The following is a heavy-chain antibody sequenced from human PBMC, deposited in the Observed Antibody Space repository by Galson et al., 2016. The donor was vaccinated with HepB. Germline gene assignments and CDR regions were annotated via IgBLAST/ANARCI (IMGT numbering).Heavy chain of an antibody. CDR1: GFTFSSFA. CDR3: ARNYYDTVGRFDQ. V-gene: IGHV3-30-3*01. CDR2: ISYDGTNK. D-gene: IGHD3-22*01. Sequence: SLRLSCAGSGFTFSSFAMSWVRQAPGKGLEWVATISYDGTNKYYADSVKGRFTIPRDNSKNTLYLQMNSLRVEDTAVHYCARNYYDTVGRFDQWGQGTLVTVSS. J-gene: IGHJ4*02.